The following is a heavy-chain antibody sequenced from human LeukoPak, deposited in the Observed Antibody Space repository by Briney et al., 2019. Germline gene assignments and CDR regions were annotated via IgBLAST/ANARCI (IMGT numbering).Heavy chain of an antibody. Sequence: GGSLRLSCAASGFTVSSNYMSWVRQAPGKGLEWVSLIYSGGSTYYADPVKGRFTISRDNSKNSLYLEMNSLRAEDTAVYYCAKDHGFFSSGWNPLFDYWGQGTLVTVSS. CDR3: AKDHGFFSSGWNPLFDY. D-gene: IGHD6-19*01. V-gene: IGHV3-66*01. CDR2: IYSGGST. CDR1: GFTVSSNY. J-gene: IGHJ4*02.